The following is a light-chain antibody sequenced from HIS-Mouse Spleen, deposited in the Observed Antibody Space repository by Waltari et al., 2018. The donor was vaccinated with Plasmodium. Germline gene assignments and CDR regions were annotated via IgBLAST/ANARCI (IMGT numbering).Light chain of an antibody. CDR3: CSYAGSSTWV. CDR2: EGS. CDR1: SSYVGRYNL. V-gene: IGLV2-23*01. J-gene: IGLJ3*02. Sequence: QSALTHPASVSGSPGQSITISCTGTSSYVGRYNLVSWYQQHPGKAPKLMIYEGSKRPSGVSNRFSGSKSGNTASLTISGLQAEDEADYYCCSYAGSSTWVFGGGTKLTVL.